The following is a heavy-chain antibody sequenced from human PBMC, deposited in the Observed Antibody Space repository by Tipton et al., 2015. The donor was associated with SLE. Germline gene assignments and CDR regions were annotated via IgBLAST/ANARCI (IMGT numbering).Heavy chain of an antibody. Sequence: TLSLTCAVSGGSFSDNNWSWVRQPPGKGLEWIGEINDSGSNSYNPSLKSRVTISVDRAKSQFFLNLGSVTAADTAMYYCARRTVVPAGMDCFDPWGQGTLVTVPS. J-gene: IGHJ5*02. CDR2: INDSGSN. V-gene: IGHV4-34*01. CDR3: ARRTVVPAGMDCFDP. CDR1: GGSFSDNN. D-gene: IGHD2-2*01.